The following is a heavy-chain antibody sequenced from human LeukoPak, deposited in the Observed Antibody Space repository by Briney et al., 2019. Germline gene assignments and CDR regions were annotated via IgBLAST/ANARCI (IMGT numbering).Heavy chain of an antibody. V-gene: IGHV1-8*03. D-gene: IGHD4-11*01. Sequence: ASVKVSCKASGGTFSSYAINWVRQATGQGLEWMGWMNPKTGNTGSAQKFQGRLTITGNTSISTVYMELSSLRSEDTAVYYCVRIYYSNAFDIWGQGTMVTVSS. CDR1: GGTFSSYA. J-gene: IGHJ3*02. CDR2: MNPKTGNT. CDR3: VRIYYSNAFDI.